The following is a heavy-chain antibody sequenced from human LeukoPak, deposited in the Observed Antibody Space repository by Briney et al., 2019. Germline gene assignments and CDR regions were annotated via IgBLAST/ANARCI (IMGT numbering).Heavy chain of an antibody. CDR3: AGGRKELYYDILTGYSDAFDI. CDR2: IYTSGST. Sequence: PSETLSLTCTVSGGSISSYYWSWIRQPAGKGLEWIGRIYTSGSTNYNPSLKSRVTISVDTSKNQFSLKLSSVTAADTAVYYCAGGRKELYYDILTGYSDAFDIWGQGTMVTVSS. CDR1: GGSISSYY. V-gene: IGHV4-4*07. D-gene: IGHD3-9*01. J-gene: IGHJ3*02.